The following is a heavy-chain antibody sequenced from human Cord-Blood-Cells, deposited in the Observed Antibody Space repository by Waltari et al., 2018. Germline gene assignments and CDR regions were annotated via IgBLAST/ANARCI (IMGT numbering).Heavy chain of an antibody. Sequence: QVQLVQSGAEVKKPGASVKVSCKASGYTFPSYDINWVRQATGQGLGWMGWMNPNSGNTGYAQKFQGRVTITRNTSISTAYMELSSLRSEDTAVYYCARGVYSSSWDDAFDIWGQGTMVTVSS. J-gene: IGHJ3*02. CDR3: ARGVYSSSWDDAFDI. CDR2: MNPNSGNT. D-gene: IGHD6-13*01. V-gene: IGHV1-8*03. CDR1: GYTFPSYD.